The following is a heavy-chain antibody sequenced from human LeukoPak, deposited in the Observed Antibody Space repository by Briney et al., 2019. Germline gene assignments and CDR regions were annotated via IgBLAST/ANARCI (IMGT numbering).Heavy chain of an antibody. CDR1: GGSIGSGGYS. Sequence: SETLSLTCAVSGGSIGSGGYSWSWIRQPPGKGLEWIGYIYHSGSTYYNPSLKSRVTISVDRSKNQFSLKLSSVTAADTAVYYCARDLPDSSGNGNWFDPWGQGTLVTVSS. V-gene: IGHV4-30-2*01. CDR2: IYHSGST. D-gene: IGHD3-22*01. J-gene: IGHJ5*02. CDR3: ARDLPDSSGNGNWFDP.